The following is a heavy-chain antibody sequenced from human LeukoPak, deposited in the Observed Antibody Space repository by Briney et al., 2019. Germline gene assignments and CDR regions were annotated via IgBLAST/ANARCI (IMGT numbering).Heavy chain of an antibody. V-gene: IGHV3-7*01. D-gene: IGHD6-19*01. J-gene: IGHJ4*02. CDR1: GFTFSSYW. CDR2: IKQDGSEK. Sequence: GGSLRLSCAASGFTFSSYWMSWVRQAPGKGLEWVANIKQDGSEKYYVDSVKGRFTISRDNAKNSLYLQMNSLRAEDTAVYYCAREGGIGWVDFDYWGQGTLVTVSS. CDR3: AREGGIGWVDFDY.